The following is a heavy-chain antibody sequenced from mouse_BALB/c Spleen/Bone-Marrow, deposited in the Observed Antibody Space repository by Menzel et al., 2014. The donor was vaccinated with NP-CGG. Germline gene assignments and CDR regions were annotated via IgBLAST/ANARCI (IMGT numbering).Heavy chain of an antibody. V-gene: IGHV1-67*01. CDR2: ISTYSGNT. CDR1: GYTFTDYA. CDR3: ARGSSPYYYAMDY. D-gene: IGHD1-1*01. J-gene: IGHJ4*01. Sequence: QVQLKESGPELVRPGVPVKISCKGSGYTFTDYAMHWVKQSHAKSLEWIGVISTYSGNTNYNQKFKGKATMTVDKSSSTAYMELARLTSEDSAIYYCARGSSPYYYAMDYWGQGTSVTVSS.